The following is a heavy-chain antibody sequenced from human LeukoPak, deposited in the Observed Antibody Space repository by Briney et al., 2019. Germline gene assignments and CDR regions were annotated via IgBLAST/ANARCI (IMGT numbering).Heavy chain of an antibody. J-gene: IGHJ4*02. CDR2: ISTSGTTT. Sequence: GGSLRLSCPSSGFTFSNFEMNWVRQAPGNGLEWVSYISTSGTTTYYADSVKGRFTISRDNAKNSLYVQMNSLRGEDTVVYYCARDLRFVVGLDYGGKGTLVSVPS. CDR3: ARDLRFVVGLDY. CDR1: GFTFSNFE. V-gene: IGHV3-48*03. D-gene: IGHD2-2*01.